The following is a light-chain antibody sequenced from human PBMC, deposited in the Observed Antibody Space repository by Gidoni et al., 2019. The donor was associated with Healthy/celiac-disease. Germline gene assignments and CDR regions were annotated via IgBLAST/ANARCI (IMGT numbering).Light chain of an antibody. CDR1: KLGDKY. J-gene: IGLJ2*01. CDR2: QDS. Sequence: YGRPTPPPVPVSPGQTASITCSGDKLGDKYACWYQQKPGQSPVLVIYQDSKRPSGIPERFSGSNSGNTATLTISGTQAMDEADYYCQAWDSSTAYVVFGGGTKLTVL. V-gene: IGLV3-1*01. CDR3: QAWDSSTAYVV.